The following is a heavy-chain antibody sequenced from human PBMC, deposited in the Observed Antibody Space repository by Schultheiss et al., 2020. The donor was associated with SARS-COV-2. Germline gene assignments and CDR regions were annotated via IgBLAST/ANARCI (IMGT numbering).Heavy chain of an antibody. CDR1: GFTFSSYG. CDR3: AREGRVGYDSSGYYYGGAWYFDY. J-gene: IGHJ4*02. CDR2: IWYDGSNK. V-gene: IGHV3-33*01. D-gene: IGHD3-22*01. Sequence: GGSLRLSCAASGFTFSSYGMHWVRQAPGKGLEWVAVIWYDGSNKYYADSVKGRFTISRDNSKNTLYLQMNSLRAEDTAVYYCAREGRVGYDSSGYYYGGAWYFDYWGQGTLVTVSS.